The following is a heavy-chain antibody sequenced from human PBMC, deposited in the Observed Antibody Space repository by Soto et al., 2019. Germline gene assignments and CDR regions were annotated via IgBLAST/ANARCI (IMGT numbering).Heavy chain of an antibody. CDR1: GYTFTSYG. CDR3: ARDLGYYYDSSGYYPWTSYYYYYGMDV. CDR2: ISAYNGNT. J-gene: IGHJ6*02. D-gene: IGHD3-22*01. V-gene: IGHV1-18*01. Sequence: ASVKVSCKASGYTFTSYGISWLRQAPGQGLEWMGWISAYNGNTNYAQKLQGRVTMTTDTSTSTAYMELRSLRSDDTAVYYCARDLGYYYDSSGYYPWTSYYYYYGMDVWGQGTTVTVSS.